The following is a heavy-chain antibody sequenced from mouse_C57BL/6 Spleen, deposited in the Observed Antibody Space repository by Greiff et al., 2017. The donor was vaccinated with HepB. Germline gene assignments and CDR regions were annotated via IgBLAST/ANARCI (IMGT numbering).Heavy chain of an antibody. CDR3: TNHGSSFDY. Sequence: QVQLQQSGAELVRPGASVTLSCKASGYTFTDYDMHWVKQTPVHGLEWIGAIDPETGGTAYNQKFKGKAILTADKSSSTAYMELRSLTSEDSAVYYCTNHGSSFDYWGQGTTLTVSS. V-gene: IGHV1-15*01. CDR1: GYTFTDYD. CDR2: IDPETGGT. J-gene: IGHJ2*01. D-gene: IGHD1-1*01.